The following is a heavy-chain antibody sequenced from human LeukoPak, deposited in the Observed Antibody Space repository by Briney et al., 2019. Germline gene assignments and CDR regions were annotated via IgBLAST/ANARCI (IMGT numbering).Heavy chain of an antibody. V-gene: IGHV4-39*01. CDR3: ARHRGYPYFFDY. CDR1: GGSINSTNYY. Sequence: SETLSLTCTVSGGSINSTNYYWGWIRQPPGKGLEWIGSIYYSGSTYYNPSLRSRVTISVDTSKNQFSLKLTSVTAADTAVYYCARHRGYPYFFDYWGQGTLVTVSS. CDR2: IYYSGST. D-gene: IGHD3-10*01. J-gene: IGHJ4*02.